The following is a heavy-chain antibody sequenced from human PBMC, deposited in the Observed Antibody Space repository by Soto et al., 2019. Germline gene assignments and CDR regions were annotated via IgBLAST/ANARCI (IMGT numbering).Heavy chain of an antibody. V-gene: IGHV4-30-2*01. Sequence: SETLSLTCAVSGGSISSGGCSWSWIRQPPGKGLEWIGYIYQSGSTYYNPSLKSRVTISVDWSKNQFALELSSVTAADTAVYYCSRESRSSRYDSSGYSQFWFFDLWGRGTLVTVSS. CDR2: IYQSGST. J-gene: IGHJ2*01. CDR1: GGSISSGGCS. D-gene: IGHD3-22*01. CDR3: SRESRSSRYDSSGYSQFWFFDL.